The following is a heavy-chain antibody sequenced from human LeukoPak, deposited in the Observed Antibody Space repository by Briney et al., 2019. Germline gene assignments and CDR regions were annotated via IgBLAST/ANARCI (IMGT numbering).Heavy chain of an antibody. CDR3: ARVIVRVSLYSGLDV. CDR2: MNELGTAR. V-gene: IGHV3-7*01. CDR1: GFIFDLYW. Sequence: GGSVRLFCAAWGFIFDLYWLAWVRQAPGKGLEGGATMNELGTARQYVDSVKGRFAICRNNAQDSLFLQMDSLRAEDTAVYYCARVIVRVSLYSGLDVWGQGTTVTVSS. J-gene: IGHJ6*02. D-gene: IGHD2-21*01.